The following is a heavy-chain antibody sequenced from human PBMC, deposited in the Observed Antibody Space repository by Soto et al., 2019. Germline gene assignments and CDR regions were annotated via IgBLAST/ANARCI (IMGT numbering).Heavy chain of an antibody. CDR2: INHSGST. CDR3: ARDVGYSSSWRGYYYYYGMDV. J-gene: IGHJ6*02. D-gene: IGHD6-13*01. V-gene: IGHV4-34*01. CDR1: GGSFSGYY. Sequence: SETLSLTCAVYGGSFSGYYWSWIRQPPGKGLEWIGEINHSGSTNYNPSLKSRVTISVDTSKNQFSLKLSSVTAADTAVYYCARDVGYSSSWRGYYYYYGMDVWGQGTTVTVSS.